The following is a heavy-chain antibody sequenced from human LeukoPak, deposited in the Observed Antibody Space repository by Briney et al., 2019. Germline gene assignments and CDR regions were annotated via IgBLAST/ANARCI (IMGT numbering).Heavy chain of an antibody. J-gene: IGHJ4*02. CDR1: GGTFSSYA. Sequence: SVKVSCKASGGTFSSYAISWVRQAPGQGLERMGGIIPIFGTANYAQKFQGRVTITTDESTSTAYMELSSLRSEDTAVYYCARSYYYDSSGYPLTPHFDYWGQGTLVTVSS. D-gene: IGHD3-22*01. V-gene: IGHV1-69*05. CDR3: ARSYYYDSSGYPLTPHFDY. CDR2: IIPIFGTA.